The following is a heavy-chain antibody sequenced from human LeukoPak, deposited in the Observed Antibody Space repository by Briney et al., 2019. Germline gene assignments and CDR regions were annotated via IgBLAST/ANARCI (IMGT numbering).Heavy chain of an antibody. CDR1: GFTFSSYA. J-gene: IGHJ3*02. Sequence: GGSLRLSCAASGFTFSSYAMSWARQAPGKGLEWVSAIGGSGGSTYYADSVKGRFIISRDNPKNTLHLQMNSLRAEDTAVYYCAKAAWGAMEDAFDIWGQGTMVTVSS. CDR3: AKAAWGAMEDAFDI. D-gene: IGHD3-16*01. V-gene: IGHV3-23*01. CDR2: IGGSGGST.